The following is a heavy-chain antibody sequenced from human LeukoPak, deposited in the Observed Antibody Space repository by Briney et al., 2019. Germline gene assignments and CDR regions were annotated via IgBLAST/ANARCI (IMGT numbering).Heavy chain of an antibody. CDR2: ISYDGSNK. Sequence: SRGSLRLSCAAPGFTFSRYGMHWVRQAPGKGLEWVAVISYDGSNKYYEDSVKGRFTISRDNSKNTLYLQMNSLRAEDTAVYYCAKSAYQYQLLWDYFDYWGQGTLVTVS. CDR3: AKSAYQYQLLWDYFDY. V-gene: IGHV3-30*18. J-gene: IGHJ4*02. CDR1: GFTFSRYG. D-gene: IGHD2-2*01.